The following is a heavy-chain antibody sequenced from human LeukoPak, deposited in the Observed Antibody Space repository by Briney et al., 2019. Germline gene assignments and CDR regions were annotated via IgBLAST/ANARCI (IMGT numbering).Heavy chain of an antibody. J-gene: IGHJ4*02. V-gene: IGHV4-39*07. CDR1: GGSIKSSSYY. CDR3: ARVDSSGWYGVWVDY. CDR2: IYYSGST. Sequence: PSETLSLTCTVSGGSIKSSSYYWGWIRQPPGTGLEWIGSIYYSGSTFYNPSLKSRVTISVDTSKNQFSLKLSSVTAADTAVYYCARVDSSGWYGVWVDYWGQGTLVTVSS. D-gene: IGHD6-19*01.